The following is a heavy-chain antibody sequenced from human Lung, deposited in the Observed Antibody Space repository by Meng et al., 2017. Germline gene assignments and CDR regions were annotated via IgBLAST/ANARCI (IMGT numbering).Heavy chain of an antibody. CDR2: IYYSGST. D-gene: IGHD3-3*01. Sequence: QLQLQESGPGLVKPSETLPLTCTVPGGSITSGSYYWGWIRQPPEKGLEWIGNIYYSGSTFYNPSLKSRVSMSVDTSKNQFSLRLNSVTAADTAVYYCARQGGRFSPNLWGQGTLVTVSS. J-gene: IGHJ4*02. CDR1: GGSITSGSYY. CDR3: ARQGGRFSPNL. V-gene: IGHV4-39*01.